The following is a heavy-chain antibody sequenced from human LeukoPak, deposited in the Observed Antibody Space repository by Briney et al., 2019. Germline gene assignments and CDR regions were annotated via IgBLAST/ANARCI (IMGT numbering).Heavy chain of an antibody. CDR2: INQDQSAK. D-gene: IGHD6-19*01. J-gene: IGHJ3*02. CDR1: GFTFRNFW. CDR3: AGPRVAGHDAFDI. V-gene: IGHV3-7*01. Sequence: GGSLRLSCAASGFTFRNFWMSWVRQAPGKGLEWVASINQDQSAKFYVDSVRGRFTISRDNAKNSLYLQMNSLRAEDTAVYYCAGPRVAGHDAFDIWGQGTMVTVSS.